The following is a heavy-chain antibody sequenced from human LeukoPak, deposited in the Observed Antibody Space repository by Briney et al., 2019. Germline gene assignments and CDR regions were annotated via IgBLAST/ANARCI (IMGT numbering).Heavy chain of an antibody. Sequence: GGSLRLSCAASGFSFSAYGMAWVRQAPGKGLEWASAISASGGDTFYADSVKGRFTISRDNSKNTLYLQMNSLRAGDTAIYYCAKARKMTNWPFYFDNWGQGTLVIVSS. V-gene: IGHV3-23*01. J-gene: IGHJ4*02. CDR3: AKARKMTNWPFYFDN. CDR2: ISASGGDT. D-gene: IGHD7-27*01. CDR1: GFSFSAYG.